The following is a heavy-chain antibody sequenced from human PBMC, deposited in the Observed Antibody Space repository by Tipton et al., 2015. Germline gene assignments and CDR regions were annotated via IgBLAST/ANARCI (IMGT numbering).Heavy chain of an antibody. J-gene: IGHJ4*02. CDR3: ARKPVVRGAYYYFDY. D-gene: IGHD3-10*01. CDR1: GDSISRSNYY. Sequence: LRLSCTVSGDSISRSNYYWGWIRQPPGMGLEWIASIHYGGNTHYNLSLMSRVTISVDTSKNQFSLTLNSVTAADTAFYYCARKPVVRGAYYYFDYWGQGTLVTVSS. V-gene: IGHV4-39*01. CDR2: IHYGGNT.